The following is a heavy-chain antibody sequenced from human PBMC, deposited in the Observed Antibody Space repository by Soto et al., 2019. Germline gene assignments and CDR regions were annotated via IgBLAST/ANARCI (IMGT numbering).Heavy chain of an antibody. Sequence: SVNVSFKASGGTFSSYAISWVRQAPGQGLEWMGGIIPIFGTANYAQKFQGRVTITADESTSTAYMELSSLRSEDTAVYYCARERYDSSGYQWVDPWGQGTLVTVSS. D-gene: IGHD3-22*01. J-gene: IGHJ5*02. CDR3: ARERYDSSGYQWVDP. CDR2: IIPIFGTA. CDR1: GGTFSSYA. V-gene: IGHV1-69*13.